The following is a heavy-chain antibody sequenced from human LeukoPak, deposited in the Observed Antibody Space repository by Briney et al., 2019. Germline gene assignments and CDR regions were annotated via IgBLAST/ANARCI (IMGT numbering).Heavy chain of an antibody. J-gene: IGHJ4*02. V-gene: IGHV5-51*01. Sequence: GESLKISCQGSGYSFITYWIGWVGQMPGKGLEWMGIIYPGDSDTRYRPSFQGQATISADKSISTAYLQWSSLKASDTAMYYCARWYGPGRGVYWGQGTLVTVSS. CDR3: ARWYGPGRGVY. CDR1: GYSFITYW. D-gene: IGHD3-10*01. CDR2: IYPGDSDT.